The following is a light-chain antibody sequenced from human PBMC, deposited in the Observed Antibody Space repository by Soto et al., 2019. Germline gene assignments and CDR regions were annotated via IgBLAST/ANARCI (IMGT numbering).Light chain of an antibody. V-gene: IGLV2-14*01. CDR1: SSDVGGYNY. CDR3: SSYTSSSIPYV. J-gene: IGLJ1*01. Sequence: QSALTQPAPVSGSPGQSITISCTGTSSDVGGYNYVSWYQQHPGKAPKLMIYEVSNRPSGVSNRFSGSKSGNTASLTISGLQAEDEADYYCSSYTSSSIPYVFGTGTKVPS. CDR2: EVS.